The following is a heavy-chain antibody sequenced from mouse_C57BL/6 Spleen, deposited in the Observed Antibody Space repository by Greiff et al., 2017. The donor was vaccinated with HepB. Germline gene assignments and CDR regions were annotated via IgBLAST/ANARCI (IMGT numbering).Heavy chain of an antibody. D-gene: IGHD1-2*01. V-gene: IGHV1-43*01. J-gene: IGHJ3*01. CDR1: GYSFTGYY. Sequence: DVQLQESGPELVKPGASVKISCKASGYSFTGYYMHWVKQSSEKSLEWIGEINPSTGGTSYNQKFKGKATLTVDTSSSTAYMQLKSLTSEDSAVYYCARGDYGSGAYWGQGTLVTVSA. CDR3: ARGDYGSGAY. CDR2: INPSTGGT.